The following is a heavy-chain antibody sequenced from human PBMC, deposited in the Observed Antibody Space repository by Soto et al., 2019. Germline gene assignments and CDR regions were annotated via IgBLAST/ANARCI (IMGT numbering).Heavy chain of an antibody. CDR2: ISAYNGNT. CDR3: ARDDLTIFGVAMSYYYGMDV. D-gene: IGHD3-3*01. J-gene: IGHJ6*02. V-gene: IGHV1-18*01. CDR1: GYTFTSYG. Sequence: QVQLVQSGAEVKKPGASVKVSCKASGYTFTSYGISWVRQAPGQGLEWMGWISAYNGNTNYAQKLQGRVTMTTDTSTSTAYMELRSLRSDDTAVYYCARDDLTIFGVAMSYYYGMDVWGQGTTVTVSS.